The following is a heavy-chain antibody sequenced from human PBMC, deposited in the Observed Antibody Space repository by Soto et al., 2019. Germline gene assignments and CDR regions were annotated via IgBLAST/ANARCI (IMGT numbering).Heavy chain of an antibody. V-gene: IGHV3-30*18. Sequence: GGSLRLSCAASGFTFSSYGMHWVRQAPGKGLEWVAVISYDGSNKYYVDSVKGRFTISRDNSKNTLYLQMNSLRAEDTAVYYCAKERVDYGDYVGGRGYYFDYWGQGTLVTVSS. D-gene: IGHD4-17*01. CDR3: AKERVDYGDYVGGRGYYFDY. J-gene: IGHJ4*02. CDR1: GFTFSSYG. CDR2: ISYDGSNK.